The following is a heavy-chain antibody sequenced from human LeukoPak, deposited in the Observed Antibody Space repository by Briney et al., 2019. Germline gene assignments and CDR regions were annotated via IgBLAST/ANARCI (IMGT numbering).Heavy chain of an antibody. J-gene: IGHJ4*02. CDR1: GFTFSSYS. CDR3: ARDSYDYVWGSYRLGTDYFDY. CDR2: ISSSSSTI. Sequence: GGSRRLSCAASGFTFSSYSMNWVRQAPGKGMEWVSYISSSSSTIYYADSVKGRFTISRDNAKNSLYLQMNSLRAEDTAVYYCARDSYDYVWGSYRLGTDYFDYWGQGTLVTVSS. V-gene: IGHV3-48*01. D-gene: IGHD3-16*02.